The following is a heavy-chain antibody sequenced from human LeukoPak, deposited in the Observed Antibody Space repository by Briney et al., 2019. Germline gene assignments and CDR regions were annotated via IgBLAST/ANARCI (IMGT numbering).Heavy chain of an antibody. V-gene: IGHV3-23*01. J-gene: IGHJ1*01. CDR3: AKADSSGCLGYFQH. Sequence: GGSLRLSCAASGFTFSSYAMSWVRQAPGKGLEWVSAIRGSGGSTYYADSVKGRFTISRDNSKTTLYLHMNSLRVEDTAVYYCAKADSSGCLGYFQHWGQGTLITVSS. D-gene: IGHD6-19*01. CDR1: GFTFSSYA. CDR2: IRGSGGST.